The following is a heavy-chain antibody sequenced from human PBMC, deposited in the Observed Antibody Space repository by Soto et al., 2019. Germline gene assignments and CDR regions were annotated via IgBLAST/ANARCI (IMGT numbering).Heavy chain of an antibody. J-gene: IGHJ4*02. D-gene: IGHD2-2*01. CDR2: IIPIFGTA. V-gene: IGHV1-69*13. CDR1: GGTFSSYA. CDR3: ASPDCSSTSCPFDY. Sequence: SLTVSCKASGGTFSSYAISWVRQAPGQGLEWMGGIIPIFGTANYAQKFQGRVTITADESTSTAYMELSSLRSEDKAVYYCASPDCSSTSCPFDYWGQGTLVTVSS.